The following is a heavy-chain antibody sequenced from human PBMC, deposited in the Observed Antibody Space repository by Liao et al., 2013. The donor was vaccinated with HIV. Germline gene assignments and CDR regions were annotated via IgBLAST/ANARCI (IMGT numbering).Heavy chain of an antibody. CDR1: GGSISSYY. V-gene: IGHV4-59*12. J-gene: IGHJ3*02. CDR3: ARARYYYGSGSKIWCFNI. Sequence: QVQLQESGPGLVKPSETLSLTCTVSGGSISSYYWSWIRQPPGKGLEWIGYIYYSGSTNYNPSLKSRVTISVDTSKNQFSLKLSSVTAADTAVYYCARARYYYGSGSKIWCFNIWGQGTMVTVSS. CDR2: IYYSGST. D-gene: IGHD3-10*01.